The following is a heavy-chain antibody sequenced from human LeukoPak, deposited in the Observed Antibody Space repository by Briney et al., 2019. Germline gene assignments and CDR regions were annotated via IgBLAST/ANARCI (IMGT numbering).Heavy chain of an antibody. CDR3: GRGASGYSYG. V-gene: IGHV4-59*01. D-gene: IGHD5-18*01. CDR2: IYYSGST. J-gene: IGHJ4*02. CDR1: GGSISSYY. Sequence: SETLSLTCTGSGGSISSYYWSWIRQPPGKGLEWIGYIYYSGSTNYNPSLKSRVTISIDTSKNQFSLNLSAVTAADTAVYYCGRGASGYSYGWGQGTLVTVSS.